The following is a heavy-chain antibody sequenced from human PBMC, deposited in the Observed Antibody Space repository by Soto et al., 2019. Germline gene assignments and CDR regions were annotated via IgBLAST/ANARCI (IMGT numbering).Heavy chain of an antibody. V-gene: IGHV4-34*01. CDR3: ARGWGTAYYDY. Sequence: PSETLSLTCAVYGGSFSGYYWSWIRQPPGKGLEWIGEINHSGSTNYTPSLKSRVTISVDTSKNQFSLKLSSVTAADTAVYYCARGWGTAYYDYWGQGTLVTVSS. D-gene: IGHD5-18*01. CDR1: GGSFSGYY. CDR2: INHSGST. J-gene: IGHJ4*02.